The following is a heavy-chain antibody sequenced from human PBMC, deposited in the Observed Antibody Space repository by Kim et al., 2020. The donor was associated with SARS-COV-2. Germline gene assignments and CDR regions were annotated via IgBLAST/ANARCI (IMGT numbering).Heavy chain of an antibody. Sequence: SETLSLTCTVSGGSTSSDGHYWSWIRQPPEKGLEWIGYIYSSGTTYYKASLKSRVSISLDTSKNQFSLQLTSVTAADTAVYYCARGNGVPAAIRRRAFDIWGQGAMVTVSS. J-gene: IGHJ3*02. D-gene: IGHD2-2*01. V-gene: IGHV4-31*03. CDR2: IYSSGTT. CDR1: GGSTSSDGHY. CDR3: ARGNGVPAAIRRRAFDI.